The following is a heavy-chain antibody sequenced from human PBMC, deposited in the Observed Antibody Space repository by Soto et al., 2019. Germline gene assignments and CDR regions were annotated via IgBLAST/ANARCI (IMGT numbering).Heavy chain of an antibody. Sequence: QVQLVQSGAEVKKPGSSVKVSCKASGGTLSRSAISWVRQAPGQGLEWMGGIIPIFGPAIYAQKFRGRVSIIADESTRTAYMEMSSLRSDDTAVYYCGTGSGWTKVESWGQGTLVTVSS. V-gene: IGHV1-69*01. CDR3: GTGSGWTKVES. J-gene: IGHJ4*02. D-gene: IGHD6-25*01. CDR2: IIPIFGPA. CDR1: GGTLSRSA.